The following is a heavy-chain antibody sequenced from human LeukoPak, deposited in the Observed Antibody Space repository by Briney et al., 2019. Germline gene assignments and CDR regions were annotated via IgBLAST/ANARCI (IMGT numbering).Heavy chain of an antibody. V-gene: IGHV4-34*01. CDR2: INHSGST. CDR3: ARGYSSSPDY. Sequence: SETLSLTCAVYGGSFSGYYWGWIRQPPGKGLEWIGEINHSGSTNYNPSLKSRVTISVDTSKNQFSLKLSSVTAADTAVYYCARGYSSSPDYWGQGTLVTVSS. D-gene: IGHD6-13*01. CDR1: GGSFSGYY. J-gene: IGHJ4*02.